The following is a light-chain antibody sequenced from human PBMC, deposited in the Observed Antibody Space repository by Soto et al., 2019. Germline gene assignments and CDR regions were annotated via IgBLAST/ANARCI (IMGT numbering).Light chain of an antibody. CDR1: QSVGSN. CDR2: GAF. CDR3: QEYTDWSST. J-gene: IGKJ2*01. V-gene: IGKV3-15*01. Sequence: EMVMTQSPATLYVSPGESATLSCRASQSVGSNLAWYQQKPGQAPRLLIYGAFTRATGTPTRFSGSGSGTDFTLSISSLQSEDFAVYYCQEYTDWSSTFGKGTKLYIK.